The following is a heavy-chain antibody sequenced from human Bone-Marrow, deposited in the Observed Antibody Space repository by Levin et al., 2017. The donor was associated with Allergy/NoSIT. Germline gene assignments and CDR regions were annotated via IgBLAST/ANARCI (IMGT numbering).Heavy chain of an antibody. J-gene: IGHJ4*02. D-gene: IGHD4-17*01. CDR1: GFTFEIYG. CDR2: INWNGGST. Sequence: LSLPCAASGFTFEIYGMTWVRQAPGKGLEWVSGINWNGGSTAYTDSVKGRFTISRDNAKKSLYLQMNSLRAEDTASYYCATYGDLTLWGQGTLVTVSS. V-gene: IGHV3-20*04. CDR3: ATYGDLTL.